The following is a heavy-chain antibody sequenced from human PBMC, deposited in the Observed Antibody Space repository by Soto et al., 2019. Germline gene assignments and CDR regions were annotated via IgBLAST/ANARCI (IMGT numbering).Heavy chain of an antibody. Sequence: ASVKLSCKASGYTFTNFYLHWLRQAPGQGHEWMGLINPNSGVTNYAQKFQDRVIMTRDTSIATAYXELNRLTSDDTALYYCARGRGSSSNNLFDPWGQGTLVTASS. J-gene: IGHJ5*02. V-gene: IGHV1-2*02. CDR2: INPNSGVT. CDR3: ARGRGSSSNNLFDP. D-gene: IGHD6-6*01. CDR1: GYTFTNFY.